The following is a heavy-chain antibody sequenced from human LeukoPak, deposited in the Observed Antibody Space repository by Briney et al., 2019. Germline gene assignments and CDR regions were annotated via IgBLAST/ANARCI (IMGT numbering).Heavy chain of an antibody. V-gene: IGHV3-30-3*01. J-gene: IGHJ5*02. CDR1: GFTFSSYA. CDR3: ARLSSSWPET. Sequence: PGGSLRLPCAASGFTFSSYAMHWVRQAPGKGLEWVAVISYDGSNKYYADSVKGRFTISRDNSKNTLYLQMNSLRAEDTAVYYCARLSSSWPETWGQGTLVTVSS. CDR2: ISYDGSNK. D-gene: IGHD6-13*01.